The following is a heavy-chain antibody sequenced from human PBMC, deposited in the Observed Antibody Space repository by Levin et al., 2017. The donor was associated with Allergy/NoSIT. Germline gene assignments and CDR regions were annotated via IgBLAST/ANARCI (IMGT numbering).Heavy chain of an antibody. CDR3: AKAFGDYDYFDY. D-gene: IGHD4-17*01. Sequence: SCAASGFTFDDNAMHWVRHAPGKGLEWVSSISWNSGTIGYAGSVKGRFTISRDNAKNSLYLQMNSLRAEDTALYHCAKAFGDYDYFDYWGQGTLVTVSS. J-gene: IGHJ4*02. V-gene: IGHV3-9*01. CDR2: ISWNSGTI. CDR1: GFTFDDNA.